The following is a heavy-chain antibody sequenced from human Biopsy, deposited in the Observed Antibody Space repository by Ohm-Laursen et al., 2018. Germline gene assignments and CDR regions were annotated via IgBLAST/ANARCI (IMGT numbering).Heavy chain of an antibody. CDR3: ARDYDTSGYYYVS. Sequence: SQTLSLTCTVSGGSISSGGSYWSWIRQRPGKGLEWIGYIFNSANTYYNPSLKNLITISGDTSKNQFSVKLNSVTAADTAVYYCARDYDTSGYYYVSWGQGTLVTVSS. J-gene: IGHJ5*02. V-gene: IGHV4-31*01. CDR1: GGSISSGGSY. D-gene: IGHD3-22*01. CDR2: IFNSANT.